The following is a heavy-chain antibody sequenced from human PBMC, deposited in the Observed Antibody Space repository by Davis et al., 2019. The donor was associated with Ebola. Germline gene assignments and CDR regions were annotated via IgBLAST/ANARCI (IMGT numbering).Heavy chain of an antibody. CDR1: GFTFSTYW. CDR3: AKDLSSHYDFWSGPFDY. CDR2: ISYDGSNK. D-gene: IGHD3-3*01. V-gene: IGHV3-30*18. J-gene: IGHJ4*02. Sequence: GGSLRLSCAASGFTFSTYWMHWVRQAPGKGLEWVAVISYDGSNKYYADSVKGRFTISRDNSKHTLYLQMNSLRAEDTAVYYCAKDLSSHYDFWSGPFDYWGQGTLVTVSS.